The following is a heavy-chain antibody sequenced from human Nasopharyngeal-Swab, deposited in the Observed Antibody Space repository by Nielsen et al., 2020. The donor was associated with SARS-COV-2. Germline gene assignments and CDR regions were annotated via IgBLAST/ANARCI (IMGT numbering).Heavy chain of an antibody. CDR3: AIDSSGQDY. J-gene: IGHJ4*02. D-gene: IGHD6-19*01. V-gene: IGHV3-23*01. CDR2: ISGSGGST. Sequence: WIRQPPGKGLEWVSAISGSGGSTYYADSVKGRFTISRDNSKNTLYLQMNSLRAEDTAVYYCAIDSSGQDYWGQGTLVTVSP.